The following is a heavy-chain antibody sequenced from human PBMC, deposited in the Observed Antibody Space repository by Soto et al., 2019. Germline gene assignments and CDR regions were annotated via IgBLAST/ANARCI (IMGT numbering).Heavy chain of an antibody. CDR1: GYTFTSYY. CDR2: INPSGGST. CDR3: AGQYYYGSGGNYMDV. Sequence: ASVKVSCKASGYTFTSYYMHWVRQAPGQGLEWMGIINPSGGSTSYAQKFQGRVTMTRDTSTSTVYMELSSLRSEDTAVYYWAGQYYYGSGGNYMDVWGKGTTVTVSS. D-gene: IGHD3-10*01. J-gene: IGHJ6*03. V-gene: IGHV1-46*01.